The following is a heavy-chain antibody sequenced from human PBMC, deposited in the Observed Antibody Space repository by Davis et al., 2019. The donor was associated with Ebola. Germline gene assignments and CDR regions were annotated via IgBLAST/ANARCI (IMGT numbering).Heavy chain of an antibody. CDR3: ARRLVWDWFDP. J-gene: IGHJ5*02. V-gene: IGHV1-18*04. Sequence: ASSQISCYASAYTITSNGISCVLHHPRQGLEWMGWIRAYNGNTNYAQKLQGRVTMTTDTSTSTAYMEVRSLRSDDTAVYYCARRLVWDWFDPWGQGTLVTVSS. CDR2: IRAYNGNT. CDR1: AYTITSNG. D-gene: IGHD6-19*01.